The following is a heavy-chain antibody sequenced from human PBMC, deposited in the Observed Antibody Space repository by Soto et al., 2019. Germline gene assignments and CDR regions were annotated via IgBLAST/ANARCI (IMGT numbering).Heavy chain of an antibody. V-gene: IGHV3-21*01. CDR1: GFTFTRYS. CDR3: ARESEDLTSNFDY. J-gene: IGHJ4*02. Sequence: GVSLRLSCAASGFTFTRYSMNWVRQAPGKGLEWVSSISSTTNYIYYADSMKGRFTVSRDNAKNSVYLEMNSLSAEDTAVYYCARESEDLTSNFDYWGQGTLVTVSS. CDR2: ISSTTNYI.